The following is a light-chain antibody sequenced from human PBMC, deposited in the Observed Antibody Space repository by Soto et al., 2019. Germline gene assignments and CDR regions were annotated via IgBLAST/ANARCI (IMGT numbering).Light chain of an antibody. CDR1: QSISSW. CDR2: DAS. Sequence: DIQMTQSPSTLSASVGDKVTITCRASQSISSWLAWYQQKPGKAPKLLIFDASSLESVFPPRFSGSGSGTEFTLTISSLQPDDFAIYYCQQYNSYSRTFGQGTKVEIK. J-gene: IGKJ1*01. CDR3: QQYNSYSRT. V-gene: IGKV1-5*01.